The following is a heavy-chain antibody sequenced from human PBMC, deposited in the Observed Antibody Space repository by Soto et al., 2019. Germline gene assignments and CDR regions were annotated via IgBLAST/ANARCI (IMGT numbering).Heavy chain of an antibody. D-gene: IGHD3-10*01. CDR3: ARSRRRGHYYGSGSYYHYYYGMDV. CDR2: INHSGST. V-gene: IGHV4-39*07. Sequence: SETLSLTCTVSGGSISSGNYYWSWIRQPPGKGLEWIGEINHSGSTNYNPSLKSRVTISVDTSKNQFSLKLSSVTAADTAVYYCARSRRRGHYYGSGSYYHYYYGMDVWGQGTTVTSP. J-gene: IGHJ6*02. CDR1: GGSISSGNYY.